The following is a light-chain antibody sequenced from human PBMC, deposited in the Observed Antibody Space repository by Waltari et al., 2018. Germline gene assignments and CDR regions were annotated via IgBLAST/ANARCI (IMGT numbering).Light chain of an antibody. CDR1: QSVLSGSNKKNY. CDR3: QQYYTTTRT. Sequence: DFVLTQPPASLAVSLGERANVNCKSSQSVLSGSNKKNYLAWHPQKPGQPPKPLISRASTRESGVPDRFSGNGSGTEFSLTINNLQPEDVAVYYCQQYYTTTRTFGQGTKVEVK. V-gene: IGKV4-1*01. J-gene: IGKJ1*01. CDR2: RAS.